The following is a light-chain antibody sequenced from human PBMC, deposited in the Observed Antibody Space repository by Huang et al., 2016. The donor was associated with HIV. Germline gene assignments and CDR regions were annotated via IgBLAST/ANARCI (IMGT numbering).Light chain of an antibody. Sequence: DIQMTQSPSSLSASVGDRVIISCRASQSINKYLNWDQQMPGKAPKLLIYGAATLQRGGSSRFSGGGSGTDFTLNIGSLQPEDAATYYCQQSYKAPRTFGQGTLLEI. V-gene: IGKV1-39*01. CDR1: QSINKY. CDR2: GAA. J-gene: IGKJ2*01. CDR3: QQSYKAPRT.